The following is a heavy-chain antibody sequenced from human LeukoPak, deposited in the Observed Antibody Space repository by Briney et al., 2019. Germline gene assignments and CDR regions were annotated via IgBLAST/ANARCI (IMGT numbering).Heavy chain of an antibody. D-gene: IGHD3-3*01. Sequence: PGGSLRLSCAASGFTFSDYYMSWIRQAPGKGLEWVSYISSSGSTIYYADSVKGRFTISRDNAKNSLYLQMNSLRAEDTAVYYCARDKGYYDFWSGPTNWFDPWGQGTLVTVSS. CDR3: ARDKGYYDFWSGPTNWFDP. CDR1: GFTFSDYY. CDR2: ISSSGSTI. V-gene: IGHV3-11*01. J-gene: IGHJ5*02.